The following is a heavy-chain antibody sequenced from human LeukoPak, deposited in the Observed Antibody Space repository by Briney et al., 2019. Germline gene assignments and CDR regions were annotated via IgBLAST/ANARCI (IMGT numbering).Heavy chain of an antibody. CDR1: GFTFNTFA. V-gene: IGHV3-30*04. CDR3: ARVSPLIAAQDY. D-gene: IGHD6-13*01. Sequence: PGGSLRLSCAASGFTFNTFAMHWVRQAPGKGLEWVALTSYDESNKRYADSVKGRFTISRDNAKNSLYLQMNSLRAEDTALYHCARVSPLIAAQDYWGQGTLVTVSS. J-gene: IGHJ4*02. CDR2: TSYDESNK.